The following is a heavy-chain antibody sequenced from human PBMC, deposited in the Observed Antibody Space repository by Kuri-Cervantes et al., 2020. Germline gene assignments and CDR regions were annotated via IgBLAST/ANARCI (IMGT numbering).Heavy chain of an antibody. D-gene: IGHD3-22*01. J-gene: IGHJ5*02. CDR1: GGSISSGGYY. V-gene: IGHV4-31*03. CDR2: IYDSGST. CDR3: ASITMTWGWFDP. Sequence: SETLSLTCTVSGGSISSGGYYWSWIRQHPGKGLEWIGYIYDSGSTYYNPSLKSRVTISVDTSKNQFSLKLSSVTAADTAVYYCASITMTWGWFDPWGQGTLVTVSS.